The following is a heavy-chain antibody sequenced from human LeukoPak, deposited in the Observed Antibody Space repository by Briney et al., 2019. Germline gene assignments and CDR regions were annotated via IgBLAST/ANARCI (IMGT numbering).Heavy chain of an antibody. Sequence: ASVKVSCKASGYTFTGYYMHWVRQAPGQGLEWMGWINPNSGGINYAQNFQGRVTMTRDTSISTVYMELSRLRSDDTAMYYCARDYYGSGSLGMDVWGKGTTVTVSS. D-gene: IGHD3-10*01. CDR2: INPNSGGI. J-gene: IGHJ6*04. CDR3: ARDYYGSGSLGMDV. V-gene: IGHV1-2*02. CDR1: GYTFTGYY.